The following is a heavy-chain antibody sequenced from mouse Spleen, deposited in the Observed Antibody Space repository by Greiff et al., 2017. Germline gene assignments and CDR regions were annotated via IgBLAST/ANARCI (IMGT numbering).Heavy chain of an antibody. CDR3: AREEFITTLMDY. CDR1: GYTFTSYW. J-gene: IGHJ4*01. Sequence: QVQLQQPGAELVRPGSSVKLSCKASGYTFTSYWMHWVKQSPIQGLEWIGNIDPSDSETHYNQKFKDKATLTVDKSSSTAYMQLSSLTSEDSAVYYCAREEFITTLMDYWGQGTSVTVSS. D-gene: IGHD1-1*01. CDR2: IDPSDSET. V-gene: IGHV1-52*01.